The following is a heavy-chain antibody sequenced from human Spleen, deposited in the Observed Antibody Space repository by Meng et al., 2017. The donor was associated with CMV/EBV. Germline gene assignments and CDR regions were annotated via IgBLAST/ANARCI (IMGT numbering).Heavy chain of an antibody. J-gene: IGHJ4*02. D-gene: IGHD5-24*01. Sequence: GESLKISCAASGFTFSNYAMAWVRQAPGKGLEWVSPITATSGSTYYTDSVKGRFTVSRDNSKNTLYLQMNSLRAEDTAVYYCARRLGDGYSLDYWGQGTLVTVSS. CDR1: GFTFSNYA. CDR2: ITATSGST. V-gene: IGHV3-23*01. CDR3: ARRLGDGYSLDY.